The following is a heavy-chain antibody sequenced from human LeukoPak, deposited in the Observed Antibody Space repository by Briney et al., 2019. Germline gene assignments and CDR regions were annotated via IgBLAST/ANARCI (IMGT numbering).Heavy chain of an antibody. J-gene: IGHJ4*02. CDR3: ARDGVAAAGFDY. V-gene: IGHV3-7*01. CDR1: GFSFSSNW. D-gene: IGHD6-13*01. Sequence: GGSLRLSCAAPGFSFSSNWMGWVRQAPGKGLEWVAHIKRDGSQKYYLDSVKGRFTISRDNAKNSLYLQMNSLRVEDTAVYYCARDGVAAAGFDYWGQGTLVTVSS. CDR2: IKRDGSQK.